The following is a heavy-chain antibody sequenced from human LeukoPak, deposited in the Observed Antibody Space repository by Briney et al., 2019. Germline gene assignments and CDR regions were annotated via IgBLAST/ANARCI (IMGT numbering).Heavy chain of an antibody. CDR1: GFTFSSYE. CDR2: ISSSGSTI. J-gene: IGHJ4*02. D-gene: IGHD3-9*01. V-gene: IGHV3-48*03. Sequence: PGGSLRLSCVASGFTFSSYEMNWVRQAPGKGLEWVSYISSSGSTIYYADSVKGRFTISRDNAKNSLYLQMNSLRAEDTAVYYCARVYYDILTGYPYFDYWGQGTLVTVSS. CDR3: ARVYYDILTGYPYFDY.